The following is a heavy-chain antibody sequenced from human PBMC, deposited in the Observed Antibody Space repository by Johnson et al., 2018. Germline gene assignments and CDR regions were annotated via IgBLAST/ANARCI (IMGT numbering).Heavy chain of an antibody. Sequence: QVQLQESGGGVVQPGRSLRISCAASGFTFSNYGIHWVRQAPGKGLEWVGVIWYDGSNKYYGDAVKGRFTISRDNSKNTLYLQMNSLRAEDTAVYYCARDGDGLDVWGQGTTVTVSS. V-gene: IGHV3-33*01. J-gene: IGHJ6*02. CDR1: GFTFSNYG. D-gene: IGHD3-16*01. CDR3: ARDGDGLDV. CDR2: IWYDGSNK.